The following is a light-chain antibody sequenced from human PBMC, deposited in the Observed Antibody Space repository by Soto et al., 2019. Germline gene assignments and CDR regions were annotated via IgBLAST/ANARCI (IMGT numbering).Light chain of an antibody. J-gene: IGKJ1*01. CDR3: QQYNSYSKT. CDR2: DAS. CDR1: QSISSW. V-gene: IGKV1-5*01. Sequence: DIQMTQSPSTLSASVGDRVTITCRASQSISSWLAWYQQKPGKAPKLLIYDASSLESGVPSRFSGSGSWTEFTLTISSLQPDDFATYYSQQYNSYSKTFGQGTKVDIK.